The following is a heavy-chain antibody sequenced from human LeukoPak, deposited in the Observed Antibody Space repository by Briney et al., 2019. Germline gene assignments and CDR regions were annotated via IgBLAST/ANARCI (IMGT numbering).Heavy chain of an antibody. CDR1: GGSFSGYY. D-gene: IGHD3-10*01. Sequence: PSETLSLTCAVYGGSFSGYYWSWIRQPPGKGLEWIGEINHSGSTNYNPSLKSRVTISVDTSKNQFSLKLSSVTAADTAVYYCARYPPAMWFGELFRYYYGMDVWGQGTTVTVSS. CDR3: ARYPPAMWFGELFRYYYGMDV. J-gene: IGHJ6*02. CDR2: INHSGST. V-gene: IGHV4-34*01.